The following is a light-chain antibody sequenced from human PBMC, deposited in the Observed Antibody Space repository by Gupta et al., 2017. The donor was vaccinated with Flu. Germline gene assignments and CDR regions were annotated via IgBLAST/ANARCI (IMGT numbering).Light chain of an antibody. V-gene: IGKV3-15*01. J-gene: IGKJ2*01. CDR2: GAS. Sequence: EVVLTQPPATLSVSLGERATLSCRASQSVDKNLAWYQQKPGQAPRLIIFGASNRTTGCPARFSGSGSGTEFTLTISSLQSEDFAVYYGQQLGATFGQGTKL. CDR1: QSVDKN. CDR3: QQLGAT.